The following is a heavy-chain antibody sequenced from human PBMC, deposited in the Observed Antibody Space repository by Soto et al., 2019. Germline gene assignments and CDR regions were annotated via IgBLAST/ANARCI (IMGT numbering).Heavy chain of an antibody. Sequence: QVQLVQSGAEVKKPGSSVKVSCKASRGTFSIYTISWVRQAPGQGLEWMGRIIPILGIANYAQKFQGRVTITADKSTSTAYMELSSLRSEDTAVYYCATMCGGDCLVDYWGQGTLVTVSS. V-gene: IGHV1-69*02. CDR1: RGTFSIYT. CDR2: IIPILGIA. D-gene: IGHD2-21*02. CDR3: ATMCGGDCLVDY. J-gene: IGHJ4*02.